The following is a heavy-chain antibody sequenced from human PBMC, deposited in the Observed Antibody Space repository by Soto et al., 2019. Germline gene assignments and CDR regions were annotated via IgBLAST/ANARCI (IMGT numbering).Heavy chain of an antibody. V-gene: IGHV3-30-3*01. J-gene: IGHJ4*02. CDR3: TRDRFSGGNDWYYEN. Sequence: QVRLVESGGGVVQPGRSLRLSCAVSGFTFSRFAMHWVRQAPGKGLEWVTYISFDGSDKSYADSVKGRFTISRDNSKNTLYLQLSSLRHDDTAVYDCTRDRFSGGNDWYYENWGEGTLVTASS. CDR2: ISFDGSDK. D-gene: IGHD2-15*01. CDR1: GFTFSRFA.